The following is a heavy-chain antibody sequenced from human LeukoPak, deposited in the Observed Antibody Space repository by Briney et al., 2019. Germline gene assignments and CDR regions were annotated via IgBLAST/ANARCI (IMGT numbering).Heavy chain of an antibody. Sequence: PGGSLRLSCAASGFGFTNYWMSWVRQSPGKGLEWVANIKQDGSEKYYVDSVKGRFTISRDNAKSSLYLQMSSLRAEDTAVYYCARVSGWHSWHFDLWGRGTLVTVAS. CDR1: GFGFTNYW. CDR2: IKQDGSEK. D-gene: IGHD6-19*01. J-gene: IGHJ2*01. CDR3: ARVSGWHSWHFDL. V-gene: IGHV3-7*01.